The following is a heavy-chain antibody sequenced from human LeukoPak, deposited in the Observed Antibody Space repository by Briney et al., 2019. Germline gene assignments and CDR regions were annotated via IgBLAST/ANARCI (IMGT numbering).Heavy chain of an antibody. J-gene: IGHJ6*03. D-gene: IGHD2-15*01. CDR1: GGSISSYY. CDR2: IYYSGST. CDR3: ARRLYCSGGSCPIPYYYYYMDV. Sequence: PSETLSLTCTVSGGSISSYYWSWIPQPPGKGLEWIGYIYYSGSTNYNPSLKSRVTISVDTSKNQFSLKLSSVTAADTAVYYCARRLYCSGGSCPIPYYYYYMDVWGKGTTVTVSS. V-gene: IGHV4-59*01.